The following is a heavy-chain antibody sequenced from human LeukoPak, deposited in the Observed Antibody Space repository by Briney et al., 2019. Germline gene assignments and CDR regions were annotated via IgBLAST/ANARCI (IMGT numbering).Heavy chain of an antibody. D-gene: IGHD3-10*01. Sequence: GRSLRLSCAASGFVFSAYGMHWVRQAPGKGLEWVAVMAYDGRYRYYADSVKGRFTVSRDNSKNTVSLQMKGLRVEDTAVYYCAKDHTARELKDWGQGTLVIVSS. CDR1: GFVFSAYG. J-gene: IGHJ4*02. CDR3: AKDHTARELKD. V-gene: IGHV3-30*18. CDR2: MAYDGRYR.